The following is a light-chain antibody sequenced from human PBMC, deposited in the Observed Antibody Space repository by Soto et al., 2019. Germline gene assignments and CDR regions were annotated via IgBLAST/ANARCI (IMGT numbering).Light chain of an antibody. Sequence: DIQMTQSPRFLYASVGGRVTITCRASQNIRTYLTWYQQKPGKGPTVLIYAASTLQRGVTSRFSGSTTGTDFTLTITGLQPEDSATYYCQPTLSVPRTVGLVTQVEIK. V-gene: IGKV1-39*01. CDR3: QPTLSVPRT. CDR1: QNIRTY. J-gene: IGKJ4*02. CDR2: AAS.